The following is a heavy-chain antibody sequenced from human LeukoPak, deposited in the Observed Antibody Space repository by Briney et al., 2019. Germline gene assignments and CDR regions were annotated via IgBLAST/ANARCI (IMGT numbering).Heavy chain of an antibody. CDR2: IYYSGST. CDR1: GDSISSYY. Sequence: SETLSLTCTVSGDSISSYYWSWIRQPPGKGLEWIGYIYYSGSTNYNPPLKSRVSISVDRSKNQFSLKLSSVTAADTAVYYCAREGCSGGSWSSRFDPWGQGTLVTVSS. J-gene: IGHJ5*02. CDR3: AREGCSGGSWSSRFDP. D-gene: IGHD2-15*01. V-gene: IGHV4-59*01.